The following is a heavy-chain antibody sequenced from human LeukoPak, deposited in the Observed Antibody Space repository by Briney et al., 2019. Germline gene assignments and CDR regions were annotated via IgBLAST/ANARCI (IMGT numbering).Heavy chain of an antibody. J-gene: IGHJ4*02. CDR3: AKDAKQWSSGWSIPRYYFDY. CDR2: ISYDGSNK. V-gene: IGHV3-30*18. D-gene: IGHD6-19*01. Sequence: GGSLRLSCAASGFIFSSYGMHWVRQAPGKGLEWVAVISYDGSNKYYADSVKGRFTISRDNSKNTLYLQMNSLRAEDTALYYCAKDAKQWSSGWSIPRYYFDYWGQGTLVTVSS. CDR1: GFIFSSYG.